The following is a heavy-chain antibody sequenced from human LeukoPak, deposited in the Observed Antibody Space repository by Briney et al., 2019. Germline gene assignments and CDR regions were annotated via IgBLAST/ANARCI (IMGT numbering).Heavy chain of an antibody. CDR1: GGSISSSSYY. CDR2: IYYSGST. Sequence: PSETLSLTRTVSGGSISSSSYYWGWIRQPPGKGLEWIGSIYYSGSTYYNPSLKSRVTISVDTSKNQFSLKLSSVPAADTAVYYCARLSGPFDYWGQGTLVTVSS. CDR3: ARLSGPFDY. D-gene: IGHD2/OR15-2a*01. J-gene: IGHJ4*02. V-gene: IGHV4-39*01.